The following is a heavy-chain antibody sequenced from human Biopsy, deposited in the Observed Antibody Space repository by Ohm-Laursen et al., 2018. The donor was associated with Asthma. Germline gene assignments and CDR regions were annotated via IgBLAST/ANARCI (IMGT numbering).Heavy chain of an antibody. CDR3: ARDQGDSKFDY. CDR1: PGSINDYY. Sequence: SDTLSLTCTVSPGSINDYYWNWIRQPPGKGLEWIGEIDQSGYTNYNPSLKSRVTISVDTSKNQLSLNLTSVIAADTAVYYCARDQGDSKFDYWGQGILVTVSS. J-gene: IGHJ4*02. V-gene: IGHV4-34*01. CDR2: IDQSGYT. D-gene: IGHD3-16*01.